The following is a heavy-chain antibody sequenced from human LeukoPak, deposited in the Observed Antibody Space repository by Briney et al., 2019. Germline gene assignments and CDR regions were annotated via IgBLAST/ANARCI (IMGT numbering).Heavy chain of an antibody. CDR1: GGSISSYY. CDR3: ARSGIVGAVDY. V-gene: IGHV4-59*01. J-gene: IGHJ4*02. CDR2: IYYSGNT. D-gene: IGHD1-26*01. Sequence: SETLSLTCTVSGGSISSYYWSWIRQPPGKGLEWIGYIYYSGNTNYNPSLKSRVTISVDTSKNQFSLKLSSVTAADTAVYYCARSGIVGAVDYWGQGTLVTVSS.